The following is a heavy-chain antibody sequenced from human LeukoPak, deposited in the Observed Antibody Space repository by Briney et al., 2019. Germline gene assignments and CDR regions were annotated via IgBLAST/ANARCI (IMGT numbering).Heavy chain of an antibody. V-gene: IGHV4-39*07. CDR2: IYYSGST. CDR1: GGSISSSSYY. D-gene: IGHD6-19*01. CDR3: ARVRSGWWYFDY. J-gene: IGHJ4*02. Sequence: SETLSLTCTVSGGSISSSSYYWGWIRQPPGKGLEWIGSIYYSGSTYYNPSLKSRVTISVDTSKNQFSLKLSSVTAADTAVYYCARVRSGWWYFDYWGQGTLVTVSS.